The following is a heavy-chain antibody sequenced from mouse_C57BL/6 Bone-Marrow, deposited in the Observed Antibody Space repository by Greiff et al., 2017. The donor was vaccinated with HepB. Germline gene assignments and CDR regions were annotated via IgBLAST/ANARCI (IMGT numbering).Heavy chain of an antibody. V-gene: IGHV1-69*01. CDR3: ARSDNWGYFDY. CDR2: IDPSDSYT. J-gene: IGHJ2*01. Sequence: QVQLQQPGAELVMPGASVKLSCKASGYTFTSYWMHWVKQRPGQGLEWIGEIDPSDSYTNYNQKFKGKSTLTVDKASSTAYMQLSSLTSEDSAVYYCARSDNWGYFDYWGQGTTLTVSS. CDR1: GYTFTSYW. D-gene: IGHD4-1*01.